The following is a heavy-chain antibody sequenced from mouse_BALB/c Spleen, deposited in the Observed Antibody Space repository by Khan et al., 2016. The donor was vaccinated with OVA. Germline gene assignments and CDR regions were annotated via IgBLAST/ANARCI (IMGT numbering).Heavy chain of an antibody. D-gene: IGHD1-2*01. CDR1: GYSITSGYG. CDR3: ARTARIKY. Sequence: EVQLQESGPGLVKPSQSLSPTCTVTGYSITSGYGWNWIRQFPGNQLEWMGYISYSGSTNYNPSLKSRISITRDTSKNHFYLQLDSVTTEDTATYYCARTARIKYWGQGTTLTVSS. J-gene: IGHJ2*01. V-gene: IGHV3-2*02. CDR2: ISYSGST.